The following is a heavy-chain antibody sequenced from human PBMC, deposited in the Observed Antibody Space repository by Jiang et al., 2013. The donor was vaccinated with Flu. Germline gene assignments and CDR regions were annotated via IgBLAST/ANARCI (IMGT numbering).Heavy chain of an antibody. J-gene: IGHJ4*02. D-gene: IGHD4/OR15-4a*01. CDR3: AGAAGDY. Sequence: KGRFTISRDNSKNTLYLQMNSLRAEDTAVYYCAGAAGDYWGQGTLVTVSS. V-gene: IGHV3-30*03.